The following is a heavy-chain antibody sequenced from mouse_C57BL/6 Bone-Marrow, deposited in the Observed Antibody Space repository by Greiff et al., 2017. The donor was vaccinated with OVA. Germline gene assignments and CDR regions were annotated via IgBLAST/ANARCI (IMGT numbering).Heavy chain of an antibody. CDR1: GFSLTSYG. CDR2: IWSGGST. J-gene: IGHJ3*01. D-gene: IGHD2-5*01. V-gene: IGHV2-4*01. Sequence: QVQLQQSGPGLVQPSQSLSITCTVSGFSLTSYGVHWVRQPPGKGLEWLGVIWSGGSTDYHAAFISRLSISKDNSKSQVFFKMNSLQADDTAIYYCAKNSNYSNYGFAYWGQGTLVTVSA. CDR3: AKNSNYSNYGFAY.